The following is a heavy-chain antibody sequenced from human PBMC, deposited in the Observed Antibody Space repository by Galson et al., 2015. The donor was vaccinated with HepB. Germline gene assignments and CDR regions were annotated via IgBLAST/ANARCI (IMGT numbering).Heavy chain of an antibody. D-gene: IGHD3-3*01. V-gene: IGHV4-34*01. Sequence: SETLSLTCAVYGGSFSGYYWSWIRQPPGKGLEWIGEINHSGSTNYKPSLKSRVTISVDTSKNQFSLKLSSVTAADTAVYYCARHRPMLWSGYPFGYFDLWGRGTLVTVSS. CDR2: INHSGST. CDR1: GGSFSGYY. J-gene: IGHJ2*01. CDR3: ARHRPMLWSGYPFGYFDL.